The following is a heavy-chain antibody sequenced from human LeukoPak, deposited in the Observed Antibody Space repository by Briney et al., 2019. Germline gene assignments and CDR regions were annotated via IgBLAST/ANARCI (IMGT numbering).Heavy chain of an antibody. J-gene: IGHJ4*02. V-gene: IGHV3-30*04. CDR1: GFTFHNYA. CDR2: VSYDGSYK. CDR3: VRGLKVGVTPVGADS. D-gene: IGHD1-26*01. Sequence: PGGSLRLSCAASGFTFHNYALHWVRQAPGKGLEWVAVVSYDGSYKDYADSVKGRFTISRDNSRNTLYLQMNSLRPQDTAVYYCVRGLKVGVTPVGADSWGQGTLVIVSS.